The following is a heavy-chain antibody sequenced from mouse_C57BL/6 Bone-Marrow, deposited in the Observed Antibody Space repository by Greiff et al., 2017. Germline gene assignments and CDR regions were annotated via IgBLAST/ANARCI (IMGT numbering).Heavy chain of an antibody. D-gene: IGHD1-1*01. V-gene: IGHV1-54*01. CDR3: ARDTTVYYYAMDY. J-gene: IGHJ4*01. CDR2: INPGSGGT. CDR1: GYAFTNYL. Sequence: VQLQQSGAELVRPGTSVKVSCKASGYAFTNYLIEWVKQRPGQGLEWIGVINPGSGGTNYNEKLKGKATLTADKSSSTAYMQLSSLTSEDSAVYFCARDTTVYYYAMDYWGQGTSVTVSS.